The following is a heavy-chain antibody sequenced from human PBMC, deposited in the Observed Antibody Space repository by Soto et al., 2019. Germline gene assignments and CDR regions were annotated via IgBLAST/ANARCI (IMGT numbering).Heavy chain of an antibody. D-gene: IGHD2-15*01. CDR2: IWYDGSNK. CDR1: GFTISSYG. J-gene: IGHJ6*02. CDR3: AREDGGNYYYGMDV. Sequence: QVQLVESGGGVVQPGRSLRLSCAASGFTISSYGMHWVRQAPGKGLEWVAVIWYDGSNKYYADSVKGRFTISRDNSKNTLYLQMNSLRAEDTAVYYCAREDGGNYYYGMDVWGQGTTVTVSS. V-gene: IGHV3-33*01.